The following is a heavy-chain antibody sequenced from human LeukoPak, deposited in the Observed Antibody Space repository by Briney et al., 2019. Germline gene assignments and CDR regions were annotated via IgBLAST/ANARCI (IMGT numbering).Heavy chain of an antibody. J-gene: IGHJ6*02. V-gene: IGHV3-23*01. CDR2: ISGSGGST. D-gene: IGHD2-2*01. CDR3: AKHVSPAAIGSSYYYGMDV. CDR1: GFTFSSYA. Sequence: PGGSLRLSCAASGFTFSSYAMSWVRQAPGKGLEWVSAISGSGGSTYYADSVKGRFTISRDNSKNTLYLQMNSLRAEDTAVYYCAKHVSPAAIGSSYYYGMDVWGQGTTVTVSS.